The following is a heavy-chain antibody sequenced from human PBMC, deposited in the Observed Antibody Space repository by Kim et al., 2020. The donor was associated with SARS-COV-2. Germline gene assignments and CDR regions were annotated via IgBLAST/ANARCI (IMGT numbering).Heavy chain of an antibody. CDR2: VSASGATT. J-gene: IGHJ6*02. Sequence: GGSLRLSCAASGFTFSTYAMTWVRQAPGKGLEWVSTVSASGATTYYADSVKGRFTISRDNSKNTLFLQMNSLRAEDTAVYYCAKGPKRWVQFSGGINVWGQGTTVTVSS. V-gene: IGHV3-23*01. D-gene: IGHD1-1*01. CDR1: GFTFSTYA. CDR3: AKGPKRWVQFSGGINV.